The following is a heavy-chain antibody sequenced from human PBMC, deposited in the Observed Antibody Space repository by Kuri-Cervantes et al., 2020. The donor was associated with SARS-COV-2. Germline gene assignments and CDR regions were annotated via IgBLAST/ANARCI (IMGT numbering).Heavy chain of an antibody. CDR3: VRDFSLVGALDAFDI. Sequence: GESLKISCAASGFTFSSYSMNWVRQAPGKGLEWVSSISSSSSYIYYADSVKGRFTISGDNAKNSLYLQMNSLRAEDTAVYYCVRDFSLVGALDAFDIWGQGTMVTVSS. V-gene: IGHV3-21*01. CDR2: ISSSSSYI. D-gene: IGHD1-26*01. J-gene: IGHJ3*02. CDR1: GFTFSSYS.